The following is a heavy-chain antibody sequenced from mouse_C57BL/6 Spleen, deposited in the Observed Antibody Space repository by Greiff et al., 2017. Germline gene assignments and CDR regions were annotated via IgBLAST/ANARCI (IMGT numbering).Heavy chain of an antibody. V-gene: IGHV1-69*01. CDR2: IDPSDSYT. CDR3: ARLGGTDWYFDV. J-gene: IGHJ1*03. D-gene: IGHD4-1*01. Sequence: VQLQQPGAELVMPGASVKLSCKASGYTFPSYWMHWVKQRPGQGLEWIGEIDPSDSYTNYNQKFKGKSTLTVAKSSSTAYMQLSSLTSEDSAVYYCARLGGTDWYFDVWGTGTTVTVSS. CDR1: GYTFPSYW.